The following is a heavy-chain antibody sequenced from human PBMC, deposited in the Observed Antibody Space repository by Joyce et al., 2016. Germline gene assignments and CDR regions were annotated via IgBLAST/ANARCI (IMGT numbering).Heavy chain of an antibody. CDR1: GYSFTSHC. CDR3: ARHVTDWFDP. J-gene: IGHJ5*02. Sequence: EVQLVQSGAEVKKPGESLRISCKGSGYSFTSHCISWVRQMPGKGLEWMGRIDPRDSYTDYSPSFEGHVTISVDKTISAAYLQWSSLRASDTAIYYCARHVTDWFDPWGQGTLVTVSS. V-gene: IGHV5-10-1*03. D-gene: IGHD3-10*02. CDR2: IDPRDSYT.